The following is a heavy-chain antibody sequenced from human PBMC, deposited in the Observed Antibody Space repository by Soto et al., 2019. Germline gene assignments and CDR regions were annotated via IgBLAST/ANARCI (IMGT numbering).Heavy chain of an antibody. CDR1: GFTFSSYW. V-gene: IGHV3-23*01. J-gene: IGHJ6*02. CDR2: ISGSGGST. D-gene: IGHD6-6*01. CDR3: AKDSSSSQYYYYGMDV. Sequence: GGSLRLSCAASGFTFSSYWMHWVRQAPGKGLEWVSTISGSGGSTYNADSVKGRFTISRDNSKNTLFLQMNSLRPEDTAVYYCAKDSSSSQYYYYGMDVWGQGTTVTVSS.